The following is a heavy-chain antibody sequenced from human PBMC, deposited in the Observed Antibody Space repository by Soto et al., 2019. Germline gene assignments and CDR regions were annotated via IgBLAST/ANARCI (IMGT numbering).Heavy chain of an antibody. D-gene: IGHD6-13*01. V-gene: IGHV3-74*01. Sequence: GGSLRLSCAASGFTFSSYWMHWVRQAPGKGLVWVSRINSDGGSTFYADSVKGRFTISRDNAKNTLYLQMNSLRAEDTAVYYCASSSAAGDYWGQGTLVTVSS. CDR3: ASSSAAGDY. CDR1: GFTFSSYW. J-gene: IGHJ4*02. CDR2: INSDGGST.